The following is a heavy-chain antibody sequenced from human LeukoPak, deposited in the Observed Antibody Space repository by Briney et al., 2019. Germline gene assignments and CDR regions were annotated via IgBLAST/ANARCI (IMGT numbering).Heavy chain of an antibody. V-gene: IGHV3-23*01. CDR2: ISGSGGSP. D-gene: IGHD3-3*01. J-gene: IGHJ4*02. CDR3: AKSGAMLGVVNFEY. Sequence: GGSLRLSCAASGFTFNSYAMSWVRQAPGKGLEWVSTISGSGGSPFYADSVKGRFTISRDNSKNTVYLQMNSLRAEDTAVYYCAKSGAMLGVVNFEYWGQGTLVTVSS. CDR1: GFTFNSYA.